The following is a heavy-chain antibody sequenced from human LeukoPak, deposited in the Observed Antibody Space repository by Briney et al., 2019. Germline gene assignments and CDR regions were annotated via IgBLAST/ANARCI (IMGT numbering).Heavy chain of an antibody. V-gene: IGHV1-2*02. J-gene: IGHJ1*01. Sequence: ASVKVSCKASGYTFTGYYMHWVRQAPGQGLEWMGWINPNSGGTNYAQKFQGRVTMTRDTSISTAYMELSRLRSDDTAVYYCARDGVGYYDSSGYYYVQHWGQGTLVTVSS. CDR2: INPNSGGT. D-gene: IGHD3-22*01. CDR3: ARDGVGYYDSSGYYYVQH. CDR1: GYTFTGYY.